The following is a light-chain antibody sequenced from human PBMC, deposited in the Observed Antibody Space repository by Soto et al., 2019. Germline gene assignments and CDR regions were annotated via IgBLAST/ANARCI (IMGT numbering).Light chain of an antibody. V-gene: IGKV3-15*01. CDR2: GVA. CDR1: QSVDYK. CDR3: QQYKTWLT. J-gene: IGKJ4*01. Sequence: EVVLTQSPATLSVSPGERVTLSCRASQSVDYKLAWYQQKPGQAPRLLIYGVATRATGIPARFSGSASGTEFTLTISSLQSEDFAIYYCQQYKTWLTFGGGTKVEIK.